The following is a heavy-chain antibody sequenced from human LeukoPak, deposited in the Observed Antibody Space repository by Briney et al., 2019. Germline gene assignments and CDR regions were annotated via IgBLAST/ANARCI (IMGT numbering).Heavy chain of an antibody. CDR1: GYSFTCYW. Sequence: GEALKISWKGSGYSFTCYWIGWGRQMAGKGVEWMGMIYPGDADTRYSQSFQGQVTISADKSISTAYLQWSSLKASDTAMYYCASYRGSGSPQRFDYWGQGTLVTVSS. J-gene: IGHJ4*02. CDR2: IYPGDADT. V-gene: IGHV5-51*01. D-gene: IGHD3-10*01. CDR3: ASYRGSGSPQRFDY.